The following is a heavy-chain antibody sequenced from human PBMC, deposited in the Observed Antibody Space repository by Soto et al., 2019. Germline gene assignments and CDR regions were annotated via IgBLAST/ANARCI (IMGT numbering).Heavy chain of an antibody. CDR1: GGSISSYY. D-gene: IGHD2-8*01. J-gene: IGHJ6*02. V-gene: IGHV4-59*01. CDR2: IYHSGST. Sequence: SETLSLTCTVSGGSISSYYWSWIRQPPGKELEWIGYIYHSGSTSYNPSLKSRVTISVDTSKNQFSLKLRSVTAADTAVYYCARDGCTNAVSSHCDHYSGLDVWGQGTTVTVSS. CDR3: ARDGCTNAVSSHCDHYSGLDV.